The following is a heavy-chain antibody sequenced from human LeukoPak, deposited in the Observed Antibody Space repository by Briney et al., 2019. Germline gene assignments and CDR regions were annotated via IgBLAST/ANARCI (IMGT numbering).Heavy chain of an antibody. J-gene: IGHJ5*02. CDR2: IIPIFGTA. V-gene: IGHV1-69*13. Sequence: SVKVSCKASGGTFSSYAISWVRQAPGQGLEWMGGIIPIFGTANYAQKFQGRVTITADESTSTAYMELSSLRSEDTAVYYCARDLDNWNNWFDPWGQGTLVTVSS. D-gene: IGHD1-20*01. CDR1: GGTFSSYA. CDR3: ARDLDNWNNWFDP.